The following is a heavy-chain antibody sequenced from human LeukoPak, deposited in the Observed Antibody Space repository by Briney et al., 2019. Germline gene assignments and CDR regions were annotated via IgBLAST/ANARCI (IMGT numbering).Heavy chain of an antibody. CDR2: IILILGIA. Sequence: SVKVSCKASGYTFTSYGISWVRQAPGQGLEWMGRIILILGIANYAQKFQGRVTITADKSTSTAYMELSSLRSEDTAVYYCAREYGSGSYYYYYGMDVWGQGTTVTVSS. D-gene: IGHD3-10*01. J-gene: IGHJ6*02. V-gene: IGHV1-69*04. CDR1: GYTFTSYG. CDR3: AREYGSGSYYYYYGMDV.